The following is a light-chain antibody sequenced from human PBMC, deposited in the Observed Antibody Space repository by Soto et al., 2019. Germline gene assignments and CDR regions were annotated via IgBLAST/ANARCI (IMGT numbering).Light chain of an antibody. CDR3: LQLNSYPLT. CDR1: QDIGSY. J-gene: IGKJ3*01. CDR2: GAS. Sequence: IQLTQSPSSLSASVGDRVTITCRASQDIGSYLAWYQQKPGKAPKVLIYGASTLQFGVPSRFSGSGSGTEFTLTISSLQPEDFATYYCLQLNSYPLTFGPGTKVDIK. V-gene: IGKV1-9*01.